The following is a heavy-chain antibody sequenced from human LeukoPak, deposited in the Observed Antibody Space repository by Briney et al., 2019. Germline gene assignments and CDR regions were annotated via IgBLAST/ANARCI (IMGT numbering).Heavy chain of an antibody. Sequence: EGSLRLSCAASGFTFSSYGMHWVRQAPGKGLEWVAFIRYDGSNKYYADSVKGRFTISRDNSKNTLYLQMNSLRAEDTAVYYCARGGYSMDTGYYYAMDVWGQGTTVTVSS. CDR2: IRYDGSNK. J-gene: IGHJ6*02. D-gene: IGHD5-18*01. V-gene: IGHV3-30*02. CDR3: ARGGYSMDTGYYYAMDV. CDR1: GFTFSSYG.